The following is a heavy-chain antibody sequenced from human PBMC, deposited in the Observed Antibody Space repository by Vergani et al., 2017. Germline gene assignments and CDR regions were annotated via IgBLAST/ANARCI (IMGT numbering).Heavy chain of an antibody. J-gene: IGHJ4*02. CDR3: ARAGYSYDTGYYFDY. D-gene: IGHD5-18*01. CDR1: GESFSGYY. CDR2: INHSGST. Sequence: QVQLQQWGAGLLKPSETLSLTCAVYGESFSGYYWSWIRQPPGKGLEWIGEINHSGSTNYNPSLKSRVTISVDTSKNQFYLRLTSVTDADTAVYYCARAGYSYDTGYYFDYWGQGTLVTVSS. V-gene: IGHV4-34*01.